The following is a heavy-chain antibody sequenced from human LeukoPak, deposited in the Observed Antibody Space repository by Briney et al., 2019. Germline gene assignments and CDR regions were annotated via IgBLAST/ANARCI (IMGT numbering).Heavy chain of an antibody. CDR2: ISWSSGSI. J-gene: IGHJ5*02. V-gene: IGHV3-9*01. CDR1: GFTFDDYA. Sequence: GRSLRLSCAASGFTFDDYAMHWVRRAPGKGLEWVSGISWSSGSIGYADSVKGRFTISRDNAKNSLYLQMNSLRAEDTALYYCAKDLYGSGSSNWFDPWGQGTLVTVSS. CDR3: AKDLYGSGSSNWFDP. D-gene: IGHD3-10*01.